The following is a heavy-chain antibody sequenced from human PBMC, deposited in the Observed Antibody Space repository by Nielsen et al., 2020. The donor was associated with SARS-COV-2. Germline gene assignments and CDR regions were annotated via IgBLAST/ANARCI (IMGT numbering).Heavy chain of an antibody. CDR3: ARSRRNSSSGWNFDY. CDR2: ISSSSSYI. J-gene: IGHJ4*02. D-gene: IGHD6-19*01. CDR1: GFTFSSYS. Sequence: GESLKISCAASGFTFSSYSMNWVRQAPGKGLEWVSSISSSSSYIYYADSVKGRFTISRDNAKNSLYLQMNSLRAEDTAAYYCARSRRNSSSGWNFDYWGQGTLVTVSS. V-gene: IGHV3-21*01.